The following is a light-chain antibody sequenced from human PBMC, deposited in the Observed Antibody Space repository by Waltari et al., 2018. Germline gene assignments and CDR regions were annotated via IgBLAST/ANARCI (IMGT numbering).Light chain of an antibody. V-gene: IGLV2-11*01. CDR2: EVG. CDR3: CSHAGSSVV. J-gene: IGLJ2*01. Sequence: QSALTQPRSVSGSPGQSVTISCTGTSSDVGAYNYVSWYQQHPGKAPKIMFYEVGQRPAGVPDRFSGPKSGNTASLTISGLQAEDEADYYCCSHAGSSVVFGGGTKLTVL. CDR1: SSDVGAYNY.